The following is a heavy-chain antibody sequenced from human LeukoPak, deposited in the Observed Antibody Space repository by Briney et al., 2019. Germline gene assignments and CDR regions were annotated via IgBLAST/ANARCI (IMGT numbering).Heavy chain of an antibody. V-gene: IGHV3-15*01. CDR3: TTVRYSYYFDY. Sequence: GGALRLSCAASGFTFSNAWMSWVHQAPGKGLEWVGRIKSKTDGGTTDYAAPVKGRFTISRDDSKNTLYLQMNSLKTEDTAVYYCTTVRYSYYFDYWGQGTLVTVSS. J-gene: IGHJ4*02. CDR1: GFTFSNAW. D-gene: IGHD5-18*01. CDR2: IKSKTDGGTT.